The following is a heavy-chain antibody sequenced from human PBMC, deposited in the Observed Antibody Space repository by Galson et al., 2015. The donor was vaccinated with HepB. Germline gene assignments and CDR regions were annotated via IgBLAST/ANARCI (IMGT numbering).Heavy chain of an antibody. CDR1: GGSISSSSYY. D-gene: IGHD7-27*01. CDR2: IYYSGST. Sequence: ETLSLTCTVSGGSISSSSYYWGWIRQPPGKGLEWIGSIYYSGSTYYNPSLKSRVTISVDTSKNQFSLKLSSVTAADTAVYYCAALRASWGFVDYWGQGTLVTVSS. CDR3: AALRASWGFVDY. V-gene: IGHV4-39*07. J-gene: IGHJ4*02.